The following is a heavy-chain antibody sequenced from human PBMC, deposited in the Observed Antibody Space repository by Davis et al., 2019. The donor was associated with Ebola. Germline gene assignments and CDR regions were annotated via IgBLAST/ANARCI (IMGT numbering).Heavy chain of an antibody. D-gene: IGHD6-19*01. Sequence: GGSLRLSCAASGFTFRRYAMTWARQAPGKGLEWVSAITSSGGGTYYADSVKGRFTISRDNSKNTLYLQMTSLRVDDTAVYYCAKGGSGWPSDYSYGMGVWGKGTTVTVSS. CDR2: ITSSGGGT. J-gene: IGHJ6*04. V-gene: IGHV3-23*01. CDR1: GFTFRRYA. CDR3: AKGGSGWPSDYSYGMGV.